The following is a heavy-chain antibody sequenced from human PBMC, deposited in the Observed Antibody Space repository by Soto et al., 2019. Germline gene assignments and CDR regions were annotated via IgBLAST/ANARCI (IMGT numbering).Heavy chain of an antibody. CDR2: FDPEDGET. CDR3: ATDRYCSSTSCYPRAFDY. CDR1: GYTLTELS. J-gene: IGHJ4*02. Sequence: GASVKVSCKVSGYTLTELSMQWVRQAPGKGLEWMGGFDPEDGETIYAQKFQGRVTMTEDTSTDTAYMELSSLRSEDTAVYYCATDRYCSSTSCYPRAFDYWGQGTLVTVSS. V-gene: IGHV1-24*01. D-gene: IGHD2-2*01.